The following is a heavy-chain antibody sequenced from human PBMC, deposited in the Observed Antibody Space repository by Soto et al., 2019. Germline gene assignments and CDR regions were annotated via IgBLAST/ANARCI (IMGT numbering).Heavy chain of an antibody. V-gene: IGHV1-24*01. CDR1: GYTLSKLS. CDR3: AILEGGDSVGLSWFDP. D-gene: IGHD4-17*01. CDR2: FDPEDGET. Sequence: QVQLVQSGAEVKKPGASVKVSCKVSGYTLSKLSMHWVRQAPGKGLEWMGGFDPEDGETIHAQKFQGRVTMTEDTSTNTAYMELSSLRSEDTAVYYCAILEGGDSVGLSWFDPWGQGTLVTVSS. J-gene: IGHJ5*02.